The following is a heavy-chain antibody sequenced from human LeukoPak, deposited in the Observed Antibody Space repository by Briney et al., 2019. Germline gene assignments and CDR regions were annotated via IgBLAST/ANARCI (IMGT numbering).Heavy chain of an antibody. V-gene: IGHV3-30*03. J-gene: IGHJ4*02. CDR3: ARHSYEGSDY. CDR1: GFTFSSYG. Sequence: GGSLRLSCAAPGFTFSSYGMHWVRQAPGKGLEWVAVISYDGSNKYYADSVKGRFTISRDNSKNTLYLQMNSLRAEDTAVYYCARHSYEGSDYWGQGTLVTVSS. CDR2: ISYDGSNK. D-gene: IGHD5-12*01.